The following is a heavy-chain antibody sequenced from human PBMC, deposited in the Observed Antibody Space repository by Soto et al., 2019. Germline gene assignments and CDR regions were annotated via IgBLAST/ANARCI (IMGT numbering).Heavy chain of an antibody. J-gene: IGHJ4*02. Sequence: LRLSCAASGFTFSSYSMNWVRQAPGKGLEWVSSISSSSSYIYYADSVKGRFTISRDNAKNSLYLQMNSLRAEDTAVYYCAREHGIAAAAPDYWGQGTLVTVSS. CDR3: AREHGIAAAAPDY. CDR2: ISSSSSYI. V-gene: IGHV3-21*01. CDR1: GFTFSSYS. D-gene: IGHD6-13*01.